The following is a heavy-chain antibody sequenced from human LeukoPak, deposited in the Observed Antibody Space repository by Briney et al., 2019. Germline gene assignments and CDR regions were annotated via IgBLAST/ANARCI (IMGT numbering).Heavy chain of an antibody. J-gene: IGHJ4*02. CDR1: GYTFTGYY. Sequence: ASVKVSCKASGYTFTGYYMHWVRQAPGQGLEWMGWINPNSGGTNYAQKFQGRVTMTRDTSISTAYMELSRLRSDDTAVYYCASSSYYYDFWSGYYRVRSEDYWGQGTLVTVSS. CDR3: ASSSYYYDFWSGYYRVRSEDY. V-gene: IGHV1-2*02. D-gene: IGHD3-3*01. CDR2: INPNSGGT.